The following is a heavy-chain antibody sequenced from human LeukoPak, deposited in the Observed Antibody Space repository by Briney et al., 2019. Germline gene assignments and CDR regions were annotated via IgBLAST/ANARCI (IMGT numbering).Heavy chain of an antibody. CDR3: ARVQGGGYWTADY. D-gene: IGHD2-8*02. V-gene: IGHV3-30*04. Sequence: AGSLRLSCAASGFTFSNYIMHWVRQAPGKGLDWVAVILENGSNQYYADSVKGRFTISRDNSKNTLFLQMNSLRGEDTAMYYCARVQGGGYWTADYWGQGTLVTVSS. CDR1: GFTFSNYI. CDR2: ILENGSNQ. J-gene: IGHJ4*02.